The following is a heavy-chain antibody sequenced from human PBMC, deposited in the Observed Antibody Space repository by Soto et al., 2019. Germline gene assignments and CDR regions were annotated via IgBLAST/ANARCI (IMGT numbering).Heavy chain of an antibody. V-gene: IGHV4-31*03. Sequence: QVQLQESGPGLVKPSQTLSLTCTVSGGSISSGGYFWSWIRQHPGKGLEWIGFIYYSGSTYYNPSLKSRVTPSVDTSKNQFSLKLSSVTAADTAVYYCAREGAAPYYYYGMDVWGQGTTVTVSS. CDR3: AREGAAPYYYYGMDV. CDR1: GGSISSGGYF. CDR2: IYYSGST. D-gene: IGHD6-6*01. J-gene: IGHJ6*02.